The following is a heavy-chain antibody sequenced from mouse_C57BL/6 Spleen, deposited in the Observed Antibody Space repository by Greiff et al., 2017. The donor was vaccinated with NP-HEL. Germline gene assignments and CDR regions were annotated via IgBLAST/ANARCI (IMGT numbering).Heavy chain of an antibody. V-gene: IGHV1-50*01. D-gene: IGHD1-1*01. CDR2: IDPSDSYT. Sequence: QVQLQQSGAELVKPGASVKLSCKASGYTFTSYWMQWVKQRPGQGLEWIGEIDPSDSYTNYNQKFKGKATLTVDTSSSTAYMQLSSLTSEDSAVYYCARAKGASITPVPFWGQGTTLTVSS. J-gene: IGHJ2*01. CDR1: GYTFTSYW. CDR3: ARAKGASITPVPF.